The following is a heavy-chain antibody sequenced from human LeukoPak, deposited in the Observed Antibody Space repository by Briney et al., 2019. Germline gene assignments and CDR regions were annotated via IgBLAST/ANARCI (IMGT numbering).Heavy chain of an antibody. CDR1: GYTFTGYY. CDR3: AREDSSSWYDY. D-gene: IGHD6-13*01. V-gene: IGHV1-69*13. J-gene: IGHJ4*02. Sequence: ASVKVSCKASGYTFTGYYMHWVRQAPGQGLEWMGGIIPIFGTANYAQKFQGRVTITADESTSTAYMELSSLRSEDTAVYYCAREDSSSWYDYWGQGTLVTVSS. CDR2: IIPIFGTA.